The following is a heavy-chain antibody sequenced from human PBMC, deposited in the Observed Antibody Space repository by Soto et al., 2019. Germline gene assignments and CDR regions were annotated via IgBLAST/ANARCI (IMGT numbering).Heavy chain of an antibody. V-gene: IGHV4-39*01. Sequence: QLHLQESGPGLVKPSETLSLTCSVSGGSLSSSSYYWAWIRQPPGKGLEWIGTIYYNGNTYYNPAIKSRVTIALDTAKNEISLKVSSVTATDTAGYYCGRHDRTYYLLAINFWGQGTLATVSS. CDR3: GRHDRTYYLLAINF. D-gene: IGHD2-21*01. J-gene: IGHJ4*02. CDR1: GGSLSSSSYY. CDR2: IYYNGNT.